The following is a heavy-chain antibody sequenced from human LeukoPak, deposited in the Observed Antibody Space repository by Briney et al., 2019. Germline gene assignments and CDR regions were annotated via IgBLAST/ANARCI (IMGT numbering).Heavy chain of an antibody. CDR1: GGSFSGYF. J-gene: IGHJ4*02. Sequence: SETLSLTCAVYGGSFSGYFWTRIRLPPGKGLEWIGEISHSGSTNYNPSLKSRVTLSLDTSKNQFSLKLSSVTAADTAVYYCARHPPIRELDYWGQGTLVTVSS. D-gene: IGHD5-24*01. CDR2: ISHSGST. V-gene: IGHV4-34*01. CDR3: ARHPPIRELDY.